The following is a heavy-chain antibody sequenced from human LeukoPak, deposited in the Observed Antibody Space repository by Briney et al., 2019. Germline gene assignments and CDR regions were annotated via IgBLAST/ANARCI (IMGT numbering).Heavy chain of an antibody. CDR2: IYYSGST. J-gene: IGHJ4*02. V-gene: IGHV4-30-4*01. CDR1: GGSISSGDYY. CDR3: ARATYFDWLSIDY. D-gene: IGHD3-9*01. Sequence: SQTLFLTCTVSGGSISSGDYYWSWIRQPPGKGLEWIGYIYYSGSTYYNPSLKSRVTISVDTSKNQFSLKLSSVTAADTAVYYCARATYFDWLSIDYWGQGTLVTVSS.